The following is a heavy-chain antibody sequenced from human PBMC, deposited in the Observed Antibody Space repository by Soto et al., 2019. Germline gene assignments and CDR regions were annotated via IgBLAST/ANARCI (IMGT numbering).Heavy chain of an antibody. J-gene: IGHJ3*02. CDR3: ARANTYCGGDCYFDAFDI. CDR2: ISSTSVYT. CDR1: GFTFSAYY. V-gene: IGHV3-11*06. D-gene: IGHD2-21*02. Sequence: PGGSLRLSCAASGFTFSAYYMSWIRQAPGKGLEWVSYISSTSVYTNYADSVKGRFTISRDNAKNALYLQMDTLRAEDTAVYYCARANTYCGGDCYFDAFDIWGRGTMVPVSS.